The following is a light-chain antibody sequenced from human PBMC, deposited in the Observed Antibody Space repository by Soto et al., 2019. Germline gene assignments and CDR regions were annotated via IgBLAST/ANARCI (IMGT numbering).Light chain of an antibody. CDR2: SNN. CDR1: SSNLANNA. Sequence: QSVLTQPPSASGTPGQSVTMSCSGSSSNLANNAANWYQKVPGTAPKLLIYSNNQRPSGVPDRFSGSKSGTSASLAISGLQSEDEAEYYCAAWDDSLNALEFGGGTKLTVL. CDR3: AAWDDSLNALE. J-gene: IGLJ2*01. V-gene: IGLV1-44*01.